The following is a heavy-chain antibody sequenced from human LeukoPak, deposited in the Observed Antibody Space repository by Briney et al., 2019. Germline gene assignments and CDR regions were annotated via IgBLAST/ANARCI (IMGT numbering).Heavy chain of an antibody. CDR1: GFTFSSYG. CDR3: AKANITLDAFDI. J-gene: IGHJ3*02. CDR2: ISYDGSNK. D-gene: IGHD2/OR15-2a*01. Sequence: GGSLRLSCAASGFTFSSYGMHWVRQAPGKGLEWVAVISYDGSNKYYADSVKGRFTISRDNSKNTLYLQMNSLRAEDTAVYYCAKANITLDAFDIWGQGTMVTVSS. V-gene: IGHV3-30*18.